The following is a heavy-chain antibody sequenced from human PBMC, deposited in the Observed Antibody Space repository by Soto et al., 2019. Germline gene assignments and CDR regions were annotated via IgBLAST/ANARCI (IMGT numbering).Heavy chain of an antibody. J-gene: IGHJ6*02. Sequence: QVQLVQSGAEVKKPGSSVKVSCKASGGTFSSYTISWVRQASGQGLEWMGRIIPILGIANYAQKFQGRVTITADKSTSTAYMELSSLRSEDTAVYYCASKDIVVVPADYGMDVWGQGTTVTVSS. CDR3: ASKDIVVVPADYGMDV. V-gene: IGHV1-69*02. D-gene: IGHD2-2*01. CDR2: IIPILGIA. CDR1: GGTFSSYT.